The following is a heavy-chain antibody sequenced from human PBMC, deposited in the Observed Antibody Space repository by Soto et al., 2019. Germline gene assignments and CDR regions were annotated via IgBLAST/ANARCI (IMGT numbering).Heavy chain of an antibody. V-gene: IGHV4-59*08. CDR2: IYYSGST. J-gene: IGHJ4*02. CDR3: ARLQYTFDY. Sequence: VQLQESGPGLVKPSETLSLTCTVSGGSISSYYWSWIRQPPGKGLEWIGYIYYSGSTNYNPSLKSPVTIPVDTSKSQSSLKLSSFTAADTALYYCARLQYTFDYWGQGTLVTVSS. D-gene: IGHD1-1*01. CDR1: GGSISSYY.